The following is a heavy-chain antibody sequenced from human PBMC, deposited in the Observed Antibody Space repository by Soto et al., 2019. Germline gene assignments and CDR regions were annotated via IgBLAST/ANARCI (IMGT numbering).Heavy chain of an antibody. Sequence: SETLSLTCTVSGGTISSGGYYWGLIRQHPGKGLEWIGYIYYSGSTYYNPSLKSRVTISVDTSKNQFSLKLSSVTAADTAVYYCARDRYYDFWSGPRVDDAFDIWGQGTMVTVSS. CDR1: GGTISSGGYY. D-gene: IGHD3-3*01. J-gene: IGHJ3*02. CDR3: ARDRYYDFWSGPRVDDAFDI. CDR2: IYYSGST. V-gene: IGHV4-31*03.